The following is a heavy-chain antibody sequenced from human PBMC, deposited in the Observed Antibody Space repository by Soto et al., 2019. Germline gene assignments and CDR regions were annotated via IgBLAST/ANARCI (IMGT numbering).Heavy chain of an antibody. CDR3: ATGTWQLVPGSVGYGMDV. J-gene: IGHJ6*02. CDR1: GYSFTSNW. D-gene: IGHD6-6*01. Sequence: GESLKISCKGYGYSFTSNWIGWVRQMPGKGLEWMGRIDPSDSYTNYSPSFQGHVTISADKSISTAYLQWSSLKASDTAMYYCATGTWQLVPGSVGYGMDVWGQGTTVTVSS. V-gene: IGHV5-10-1*01. CDR2: IDPSDSYT.